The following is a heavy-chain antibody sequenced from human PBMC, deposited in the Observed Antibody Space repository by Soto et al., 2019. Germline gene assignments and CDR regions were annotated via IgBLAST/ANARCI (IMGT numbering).Heavy chain of an antibody. CDR1: GFSVGSNC. Sequence: GGSLRLSCAASGFSVGSNCMNWVRQAPGKGLEWVSVFYPAGSTYYADSVKGRFTISRDNTKNTLYLQMNSLRAEDTAVYYCARERLVASNWFFDIWGRGTLVTVS. J-gene: IGHJ2*01. CDR2: FYPAGST. V-gene: IGHV3-53*01. D-gene: IGHD2-8*02. CDR3: ARERLVASNWFFDI.